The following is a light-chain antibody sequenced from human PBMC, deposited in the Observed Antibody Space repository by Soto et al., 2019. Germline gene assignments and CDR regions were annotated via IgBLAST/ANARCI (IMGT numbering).Light chain of an antibody. CDR1: SSNIGSNT. CDR2: SNN. Sequence: SGLTQPPSASGTAGQRVAISCSGSSSNIGSNTVNWYQQLPGTAPKLLVYSNNQRPSGVPYRFSGSKSGTSASLAISGLQSEDEADYYCAAWDDSLNGSYVFGTGTKVTVL. CDR3: AAWDDSLNGSYV. V-gene: IGLV1-44*01. J-gene: IGLJ1*01.